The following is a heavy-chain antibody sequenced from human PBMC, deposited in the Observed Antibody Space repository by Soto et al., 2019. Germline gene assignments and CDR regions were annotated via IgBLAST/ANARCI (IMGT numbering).Heavy chain of an antibody. V-gene: IGHV6-1*01. Sequence: SETLSLTCAISGDSVSSNSAAWNWIRQSPSRGLEWLGRTYYRAKWYNDYAVSVKSRITINPDTSKNQFSLQLNSVTPEDTAVYYCARIGIAAAYYYYGMDVWGQGTTVTVSS. CDR2: TYYRAKWYN. CDR3: ARIGIAAAYYYYGMDV. CDR1: GDSVSSNSAA. J-gene: IGHJ6*02. D-gene: IGHD6-13*01.